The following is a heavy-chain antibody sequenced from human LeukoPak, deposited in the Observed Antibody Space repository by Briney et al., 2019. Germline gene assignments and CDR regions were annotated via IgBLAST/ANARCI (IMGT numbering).Heavy chain of an antibody. D-gene: IGHD1-26*01. CDR1: GYTFTGYY. CDR2: INPNSGGA. V-gene: IGHV1-2*02. Sequence: ASAKVSCKASGYTFTGYYIHWVRQAPGQGLEWMGWINPNSGGANYAQNFQGRVTMTGDTSISTAYMELSRLISDDTAVYYCASFGWEGTFDIWGQGTMVTVSS. J-gene: IGHJ3*02. CDR3: ASFGWEGTFDI.